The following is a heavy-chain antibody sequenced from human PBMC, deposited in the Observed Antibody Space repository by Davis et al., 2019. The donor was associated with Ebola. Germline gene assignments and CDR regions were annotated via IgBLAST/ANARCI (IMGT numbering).Heavy chain of an antibody. CDR2: IIPILGIA. J-gene: IGHJ4*02. V-gene: IGHV1-69*04. CDR1: AGTFSSYT. D-gene: IGHD5-18*01. CDR3: ARDGPRGYSYGYGTADY. Sequence: SAQISCKASAGTFSSYTISWVRQAPGQGLEWMGRIIPILGIANYAQKFQGRVTITADKSTSTAYMELSSLRCEDTAVYYCARDGPRGYSYGYGTADYWGQGTLVTVSS.